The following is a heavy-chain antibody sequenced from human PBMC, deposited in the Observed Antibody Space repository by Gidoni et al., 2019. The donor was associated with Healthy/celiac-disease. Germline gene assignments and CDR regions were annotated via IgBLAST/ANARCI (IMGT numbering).Heavy chain of an antibody. J-gene: IGHJ1*01. V-gene: IGHV3-30*18. CDR2: ISYDGSNK. D-gene: IGHD4-17*01. Sequence: QVQLVESGGGVVQPGRSLRLSCAASGFTFSSNGMHWVRQAPGKGLEWVAVISYDGSNKYYADSVKGRFTISRDNSKNTLYLQMNSLRAEDTAVYYCAKEVKPYGDHAEYFQHWGQGTLVTVSS. CDR3: AKEVKPYGDHAEYFQH. CDR1: GFTFSSNG.